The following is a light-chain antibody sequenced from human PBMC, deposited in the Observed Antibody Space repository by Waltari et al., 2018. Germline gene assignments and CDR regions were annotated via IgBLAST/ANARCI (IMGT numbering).Light chain of an antibody. J-gene: IGLJ2*01. CDR2: DTS. CDR3: LLSYSGARV. Sequence: QAVVTQEPSLTVSPGGTVTLTCGSSTGAVTSGHYPYWFQQKPGQPPRTLIYDTSNTPSRPPARFSGSLLGGKAALTLSGAQPEDEAEYYYLLSYSGARVFGGGTKLTVL. CDR1: TGAVTSGHY. V-gene: IGLV7-46*01.